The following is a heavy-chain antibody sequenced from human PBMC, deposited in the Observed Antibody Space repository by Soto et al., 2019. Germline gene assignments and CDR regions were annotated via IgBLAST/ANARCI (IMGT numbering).Heavy chain of an antibody. Sequence: ASVKVSCKASGYTFTSYYMHWVRQAPGQGLEWMGIINPSGGSTSYAQKFQGRVTMTRDTSTSTVYMELSSLRSEDTAVYYCARPSYGDYNQKYFQHWGQGTLVTVSS. CDR1: GYTFTSYY. CDR2: INPSGGST. CDR3: ARPSYGDYNQKYFQH. J-gene: IGHJ1*01. V-gene: IGHV1-46*03. D-gene: IGHD4-17*01.